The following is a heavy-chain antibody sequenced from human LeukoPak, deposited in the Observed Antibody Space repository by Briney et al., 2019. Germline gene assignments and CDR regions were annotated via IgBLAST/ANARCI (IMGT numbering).Heavy chain of an antibody. V-gene: IGHV3-23*01. CDR3: AKTSTGIRGGYFDY. J-gene: IGHJ4*02. CDR2: INDSGGNT. D-gene: IGHD3-10*01. Sequence: GGSLRLSCAASGFTFSSYAMSWVRQAPGKGLEWVSLINDSGGNTYYADSVKGRFTISRDNSKNTLFLQMSSLRAEDTAVYYCAKTSTGIRGGYFDYWGQGTLVTVSS. CDR1: GFTFSSYA.